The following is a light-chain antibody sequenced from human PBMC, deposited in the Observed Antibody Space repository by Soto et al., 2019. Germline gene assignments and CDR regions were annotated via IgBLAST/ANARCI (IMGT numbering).Light chain of an antibody. CDR3: QQYNSYLLT. CDR1: QSISSW. CDR2: DAS. J-gene: IGKJ4*01. V-gene: IGKV1-5*01. Sequence: EIKLTQSPSTLSLSAGERATISCRASQSISSWLAWYQQKPGQAPKLLIYDASKRESGVPARFSGSGSGTEFTLTISSLEPEDFAAYYCQQYNSYLLTFGGGTKVDIK.